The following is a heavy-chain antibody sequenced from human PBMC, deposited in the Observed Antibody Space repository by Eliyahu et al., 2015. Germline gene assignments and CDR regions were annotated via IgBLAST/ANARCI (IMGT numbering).Heavy chain of an antibody. Sequence: QLQLVESGGGVVQPGMSLRLPCAASGFTFNKFAMHWVRQAXGEGLEWVAVISFDGTNKWFADSVKGRFTVSRDNSKDTLFLQMTSLRAEDTAVYYCARDKGCASTTCYNFYAMDVWGQGTTVTVSS. CDR2: ISFDGTNK. J-gene: IGHJ6*02. CDR3: ARDKGCASTTCYNFYAMDV. V-gene: IGHV3-30-3*01. D-gene: IGHD2/OR15-2a*01. CDR1: GFTFNKFA.